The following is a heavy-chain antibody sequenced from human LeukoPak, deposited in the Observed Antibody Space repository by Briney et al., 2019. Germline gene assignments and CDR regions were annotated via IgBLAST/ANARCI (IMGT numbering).Heavy chain of an antibody. Sequence: SETLSLTCAVSGGSFSGYYWTWIRQPPGKGLEWIGEINHSGSTNYNPSLKSRVTISVDTSKNQFSLKLSSVTAADTAVYYCARVRATGAFDIWGQGTIVTVSS. J-gene: IGHJ3*02. CDR3: ARVRATGAFDI. CDR2: INHSGST. CDR1: GGSFSGYY. V-gene: IGHV4-34*01. D-gene: IGHD1-26*01.